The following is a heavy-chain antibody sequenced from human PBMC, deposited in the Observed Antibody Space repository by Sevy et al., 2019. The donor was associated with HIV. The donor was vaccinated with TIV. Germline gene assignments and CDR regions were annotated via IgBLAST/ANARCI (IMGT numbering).Heavy chain of an antibody. V-gene: IGHV3-23*01. CDR3: AKGGSTSGYYLNYFAY. J-gene: IGHJ4*02. D-gene: IGHD3-22*01. Sequence: GGSLRLSCAASGFTFNNYAMTWVRQAPGKGLEWVSAVSGGGDTTYYADSVKGRFTISRDTSKNTLYLQMNSLRAEDTAVYYCAKGGSTSGYYLNYFAYWGQGTLVTVSS. CDR1: GFTFNNYA. CDR2: VSGGGDTT.